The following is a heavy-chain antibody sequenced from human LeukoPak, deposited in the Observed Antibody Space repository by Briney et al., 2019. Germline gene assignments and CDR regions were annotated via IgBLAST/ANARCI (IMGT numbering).Heavy chain of an antibody. Sequence: GASVKVSCKASGYTFTDHYIHWLQQAPGKGLEWVGRVDPEEGEAISAQKFQDRVTISADTSTETAYLELTSLTSDDTAIYYCARDGRDNWNYRDYWGQGTLVTVSS. D-gene: IGHD1-7*01. CDR1: GYTFTDHY. V-gene: IGHV1-69-2*01. CDR3: ARDGRDNWNYRDY. CDR2: VDPEEGEA. J-gene: IGHJ4*02.